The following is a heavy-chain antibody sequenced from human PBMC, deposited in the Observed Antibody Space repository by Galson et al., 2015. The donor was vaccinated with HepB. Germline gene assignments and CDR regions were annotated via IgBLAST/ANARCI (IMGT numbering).Heavy chain of an antibody. J-gene: IGHJ4*02. Sequence: SLRLSCAASGFTFSNAWMNWVRQAPGKGLEWVGRIKSKTDGGTTDYAAPVKGRFTISRDDSKNTLYLQMNSLKTEDTAVYYCTTDLDLGANPLPYFDYWGQGTLVTVSS. CDR2: IKSKTDGGTT. CDR3: TTDLDLGANPLPYFDY. CDR1: GFTFSNAW. V-gene: IGHV3-15*07.